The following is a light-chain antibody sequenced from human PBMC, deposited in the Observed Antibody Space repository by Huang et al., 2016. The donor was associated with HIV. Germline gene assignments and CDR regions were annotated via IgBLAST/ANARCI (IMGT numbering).Light chain of an antibody. CDR3: QQYADIPT. Sequence: DIVMTQSPDSLAVSLGERATINGKSSQSVVFRSTNKNHLACYQHKPGQPPRLLIYWASTRESGVPDRFSGSGSETDFTLTINSLQAEDVAVYHCQQYADIPTFGGGTKVEIK. CDR2: WAS. CDR1: QSVVFRSTNKNH. V-gene: IGKV4-1*01. J-gene: IGKJ4*01.